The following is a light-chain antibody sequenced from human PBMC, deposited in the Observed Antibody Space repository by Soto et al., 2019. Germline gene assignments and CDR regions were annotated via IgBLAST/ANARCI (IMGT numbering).Light chain of an antibody. J-gene: IGLJ1*01. CDR3: NSYTSSSTYV. CDR2: DVS. CDR1: TSDVGRYNY. V-gene: IGLV2-14*01. Sequence: QSVLTQPASVSGSPGQSITISCTGTTSDVGRYNYVSWYQQHPGKAPKLIIYDVSNRHSGVSNRFSGSKSGNTASLTISGLKAEDEADYYCNSYTSSSTYVFGTGTKLTVL.